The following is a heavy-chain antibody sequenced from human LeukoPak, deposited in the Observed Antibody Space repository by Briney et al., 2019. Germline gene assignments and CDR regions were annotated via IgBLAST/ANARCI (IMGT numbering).Heavy chain of an antibody. J-gene: IGHJ6*03. Sequence: GGSLRLSCAASGFTFSSYGMHWVRQAPGKGLEWVAVIWYDGSNKYYADSVKGRFTISRDNSKNTLYLQMNSLRAEDTAVYYCAKGPHCSSTSCYNYYYYYMDVWGKGTTVTVSS. CDR1: GFTFSSYG. CDR2: IWYDGSNK. D-gene: IGHD2-2*02. V-gene: IGHV3-33*06. CDR3: AKGPHCSSTSCYNYYYYYMDV.